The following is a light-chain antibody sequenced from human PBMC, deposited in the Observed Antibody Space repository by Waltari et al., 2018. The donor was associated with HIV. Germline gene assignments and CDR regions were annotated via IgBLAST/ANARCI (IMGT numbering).Light chain of an antibody. J-gene: IGLJ2*01. V-gene: IGLV1-51*01. CDR1: SSNLGNNS. CDR2: ANN. CDR3: GTWDGSLGSGV. Sequence: QSVLPHPPSVSAAPAPKVTISCSGSSSNLGNNSVSSYQQFPGAAPKLLIYANNKRPSGIPDRFSGSKSGTSATLGVTGLQTGDEADYYCGTWDGSLGSGVFGGGTKLTVL.